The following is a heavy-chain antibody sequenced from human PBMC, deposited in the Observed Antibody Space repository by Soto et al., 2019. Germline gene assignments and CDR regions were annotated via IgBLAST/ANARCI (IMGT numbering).Heavy chain of an antibody. Sequence: QVQLQESGPGLVKPSQTLSLTCTVSGGPINSPDYYWTWIRQSPGKGLEWIGYLYCNGGTKYNQSLRTPVSMSLDTSKKHFSLKMRSVTAADTAVYYCARGISKYSSWYEPHTWFDAWGPGVLVTVSS. CDR3: ARGISKYSSWYEPHTWFDA. V-gene: IGHV4-30-4*01. CDR2: LYCNGGT. J-gene: IGHJ5*02. CDR1: GGPINSPDYY. D-gene: IGHD6-13*01.